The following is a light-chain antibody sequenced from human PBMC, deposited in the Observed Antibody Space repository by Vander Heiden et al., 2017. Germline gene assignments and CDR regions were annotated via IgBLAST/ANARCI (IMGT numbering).Light chain of an antibody. CDR2: RAC. Sequence: IQMTQSPSTLPASVGDRVTITCRASQSVNTWLDWYQQRPGKAPNLLIYRACTLESGVPSRFSGSGSGTEFTLTITSLQPDDFATYYCQQYDDYPWTFGQGTKVDIK. V-gene: IGKV1-5*03. CDR3: QQYDDYPWT. J-gene: IGKJ1*01. CDR1: QSVNTW.